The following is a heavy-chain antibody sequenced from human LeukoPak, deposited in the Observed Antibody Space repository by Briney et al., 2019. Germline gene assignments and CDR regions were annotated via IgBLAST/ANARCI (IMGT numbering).Heavy chain of an antibody. CDR3: ARDRAAFDS. CDR2: IIGRGGNT. D-gene: IGHD6-25*01. Sequence: GGSLRLSCAASGSTFSSFPMSWVRQAPGKGLQWVSGIIGRGGNTYYADSVEGRFTISRDNSKNTLSLQMDSLRAEDTAVYYCARDRAAFDSWGQGTLVTVSS. CDR1: GSTFSSFP. J-gene: IGHJ4*02. V-gene: IGHV3-23*01.